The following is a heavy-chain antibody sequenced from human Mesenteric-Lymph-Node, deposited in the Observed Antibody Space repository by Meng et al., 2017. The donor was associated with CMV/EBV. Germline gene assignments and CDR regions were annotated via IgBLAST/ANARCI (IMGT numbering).Heavy chain of an antibody. CDR2: IRYDGSHK. CDR3: AKDNAVVYFDY. Sequence: GESLKISCAASGFSFSNYSMYWVRQAPGKGLEWVAFIRYDGSHKYYADSVKGRFTISRDNSKNTLYLQMNSLRADDTAVYYCAKDNAVVYFDYWGQGTLVTVSS. J-gene: IGHJ4*02. CDR1: GFSFSNYS. V-gene: IGHV3-30*02.